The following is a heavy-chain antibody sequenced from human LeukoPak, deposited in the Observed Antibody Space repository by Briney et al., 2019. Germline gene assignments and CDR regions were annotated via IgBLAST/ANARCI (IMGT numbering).Heavy chain of an antibody. V-gene: IGHV4-39*01. CDR1: GGSISSSSYY. Sequence: SEALSLTCTVSGGSISSSSYYWGWIRQPPGKGLEWIGSIYYSGSTYYNPSLKSRVTISVDTSKNQFSLKLSSVTAADTAVYYCARHRSGYRNPNWFDPWGQGTLVTVSS. J-gene: IGHJ5*02. CDR3: ARHRSGYRNPNWFDP. D-gene: IGHD3-22*01. CDR2: IYYSGST.